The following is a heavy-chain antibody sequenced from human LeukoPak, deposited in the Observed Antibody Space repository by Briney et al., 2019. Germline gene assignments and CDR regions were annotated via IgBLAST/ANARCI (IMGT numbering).Heavy chain of an antibody. Sequence: GGSLRLSCAASGFTFNTFNMNWVRQAPGKGLEWVSSITSGGDYIYYADSVKGRFTTSRDNAKNSLSLQMNSLRAEDTAVYYCARDIGYDSSGGTDDAFDIWGQGTMVTVSS. J-gene: IGHJ3*02. CDR1: GFTFNTFN. CDR2: ITSGGDYI. CDR3: ARDIGYDSSGGTDDAFDI. D-gene: IGHD3-22*01. V-gene: IGHV3-21*01.